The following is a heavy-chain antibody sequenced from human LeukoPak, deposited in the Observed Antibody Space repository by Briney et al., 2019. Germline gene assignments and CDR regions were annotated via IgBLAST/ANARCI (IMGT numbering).Heavy chain of an antibody. J-gene: IGHJ4*02. CDR2: IIPIFGTA. V-gene: IGHV1-69*13. Sequence: SVTVSCKASGGTFSSYAISWVRQAPGQGLEWMGGIIPIFGTANYAQKFQGRVTITADESTSTAYMELSSLRSEDTAVYYCVSGPYYYDSSGYPFDYWGQGTLVTVSS. D-gene: IGHD3-22*01. CDR1: GGTFSSYA. CDR3: VSGPYYYDSSGYPFDY.